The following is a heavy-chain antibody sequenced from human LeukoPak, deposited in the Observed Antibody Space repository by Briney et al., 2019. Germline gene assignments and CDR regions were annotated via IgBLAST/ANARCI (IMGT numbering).Heavy chain of an antibody. D-gene: IGHD2-2*01. V-gene: IGHV4-31*03. CDR1: GGSISSGGYY. Sequence: SETLSLTCTVSGGSISSGGYYCSWIRQHPGKGLEWIGYIYYSGSTYYNPSLKSRVTISVDTSKNQFSLKLSSVTAADTAVYYCARCGVVPAAPFDYWGQGTLVTVSS. CDR3: ARCGVVPAAPFDY. J-gene: IGHJ4*02. CDR2: IYYSGST.